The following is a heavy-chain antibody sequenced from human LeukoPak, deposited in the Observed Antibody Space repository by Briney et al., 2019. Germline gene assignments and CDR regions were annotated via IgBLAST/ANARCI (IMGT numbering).Heavy chain of an antibody. CDR1: GDSISGFY. CDR2: ISNTGRS. D-gene: IGHD3-22*01. V-gene: IGHV4-59*12. J-gene: IGHJ5*02. CDR3: AREQDGSGWGWLDP. Sequence: SETLFLTCTVSGDSISGFYWNWIRQPPGKGLEWIGYISNTGRSKHNPSLKSRLAISFDTSKNQFSLTLSSVTVADTAVYYCAREQDGSGWGWLDPWGQGTLVTVSS.